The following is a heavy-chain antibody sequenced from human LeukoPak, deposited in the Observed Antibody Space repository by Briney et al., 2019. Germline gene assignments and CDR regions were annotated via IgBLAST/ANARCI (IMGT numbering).Heavy chain of an antibody. Sequence: SETLSLTCAVYGGSFSGYYWSWIRQPPGKGLEWIGEINHSGSTNYNPSLKSRVTISVDTSKNQFSLKLSSVTAADTAVYYCARFELVPPPRPVYYYYSRAVGGKG. CDR3: ARFELVPPPRPVYYYYSRAV. CDR1: GGSFSGYY. CDR2: INHSGST. J-gene: IGHJ6*03. D-gene: IGHD4/OR15-4a*01. V-gene: IGHV4-34*01.